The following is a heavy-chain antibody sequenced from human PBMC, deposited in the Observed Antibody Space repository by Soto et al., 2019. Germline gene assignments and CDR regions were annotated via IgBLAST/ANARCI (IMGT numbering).Heavy chain of an antibody. CDR1: EFIISTSY. CDR3: ARDSYKRY. Sequence: GGSLRLSFTASEFIISTSYMSWVCQAPGKGLEWVSIIYNDGSTYYADSVKGRFTVSRDDSKNTLYLEILSLRAEDTAVYYCARDSYKRYWGQGTLVTVSS. J-gene: IGHJ4*02. CDR2: IYNDGST. D-gene: IGHD1-1*01. V-gene: IGHV3-66*01.